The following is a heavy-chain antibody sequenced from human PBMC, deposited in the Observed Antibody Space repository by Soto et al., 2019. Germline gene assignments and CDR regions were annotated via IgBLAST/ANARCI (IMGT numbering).Heavy chain of an antibody. Sequence: QVQLVQSGAEVKKPGASVKVSCKASGYTFTSYGISWVRQAPGQGLEWMGWISAYNGDTNYAQKLQGRVTMTTDTXXSTAYMELRNLRSDDTAVYYCARVAGGSFYRASDYWGQGTLVTVSS. V-gene: IGHV1-18*01. CDR2: ISAYNGDT. D-gene: IGHD1-26*01. CDR1: GYTFTSYG. J-gene: IGHJ4*02. CDR3: ARVAGGSFYRASDY.